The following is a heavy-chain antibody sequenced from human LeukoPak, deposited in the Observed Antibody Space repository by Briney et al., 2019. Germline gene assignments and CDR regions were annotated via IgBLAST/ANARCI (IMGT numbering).Heavy chain of an antibody. CDR2: ISSSSSTI. CDR1: GFTFSSYA. Sequence: PGGSLRLSCAASGFTFSSYAMSWVRQAPGKGLEWVSYISSSSSTIYYADSVKGRFTISRDNAKNSLYLQMNSLRAEDTAVYYCAKDAGYCSSTSCYSGGVFDYWGQGTLVTVSS. V-gene: IGHV3-48*04. J-gene: IGHJ4*02. D-gene: IGHD2-2*02. CDR3: AKDAGYCSSTSCYSGGVFDY.